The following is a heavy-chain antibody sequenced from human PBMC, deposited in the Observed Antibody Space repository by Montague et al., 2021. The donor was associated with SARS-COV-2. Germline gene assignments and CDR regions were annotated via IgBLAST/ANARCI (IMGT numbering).Heavy chain of an antibody. Sequence: SETLSLTCSVSGASISRSHYFWAWIRQPPGMGLEWIGSIYFTGKTYYHPSLKSRVTMSIDTSKNHFSLRLSSVTAADSAVFYCARWGLNNAFDIWGLGTMITISS. J-gene: IGHJ3*02. D-gene: IGHD1/OR15-1a*01. CDR3: ARWGLNNAFDI. V-gene: IGHV4-39*02. CDR2: IYFTGKT. CDR1: GASISRSHYF.